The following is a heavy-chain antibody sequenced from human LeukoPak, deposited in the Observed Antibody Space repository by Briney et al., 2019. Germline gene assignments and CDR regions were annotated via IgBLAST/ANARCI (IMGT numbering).Heavy chain of an antibody. CDR1: GFTFTSSA. Sequence: ASAKVSCKASGFTFTSSAMQWVRQARGQRLEWIGWIVVGSGNTNYAQKFQERVTITRDMSTSTAYMELSSLRSEDTAVYYCAAAMYYDYVWGSYPMGYWGQGTLVTVSS. D-gene: IGHD3-16*02. J-gene: IGHJ4*02. V-gene: IGHV1-58*02. CDR3: AAAMYYDYVWGSYPMGY. CDR2: IVVGSGNT.